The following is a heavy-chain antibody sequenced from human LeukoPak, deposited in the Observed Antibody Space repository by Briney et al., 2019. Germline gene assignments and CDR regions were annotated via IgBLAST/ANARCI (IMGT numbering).Heavy chain of an antibody. CDR1: GFTFSSYA. V-gene: IGHV3-23*01. J-gene: IGHJ4*02. D-gene: IGHD5-12*01. CDR3: AKSRGYSGYDRGNFDV. CDR2: ISGSGGST. Sequence: GRSLRPSCAASGFTFSSYARSWVRQAPGKGLEWVRAISGSGGSTYEADYLKGRFTISRDNSKNTVYLQMNGLRAEDTAVYYCAKSRGYSGYDRGNFDVWGQGTLVTVSS.